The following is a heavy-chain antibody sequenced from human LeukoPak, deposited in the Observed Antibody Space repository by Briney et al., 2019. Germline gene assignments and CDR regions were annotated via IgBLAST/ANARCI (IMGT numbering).Heavy chain of an antibody. CDR3: ARDSKYYFDY. CDR1: GFTFSSYA. CDR2: ISYDGSNK. Sequence: GGSLRLSCAASGFTFSSYAMHWVRQAPGKGLEWVAVISYDGSNKYYADSVKGRFTISRDNSKNTLYLQMNSLRAEDTAVYYCARDSKYYFDYWGQGTLVTVSS. J-gene: IGHJ4*02. V-gene: IGHV3-30-3*01.